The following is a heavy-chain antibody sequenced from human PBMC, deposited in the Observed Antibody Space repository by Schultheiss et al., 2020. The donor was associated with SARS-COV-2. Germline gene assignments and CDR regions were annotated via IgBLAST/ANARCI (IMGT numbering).Heavy chain of an antibody. CDR2: IYYSGST. D-gene: IGHD6-6*01. CDR3: VRGLAYFDS. J-gene: IGHJ4*01. V-gene: IGHV4-59*01. Sequence: SETLSLTCTVSGGSISSYYWSWIRQPPGKGLEWIGYIYYSGSTNYNPSLKSRVTISVDTSKNQFSLKLSSVTAADTAVYYCVRGLAYFDSWGQGILVTVSS. CDR1: GGSISSYY.